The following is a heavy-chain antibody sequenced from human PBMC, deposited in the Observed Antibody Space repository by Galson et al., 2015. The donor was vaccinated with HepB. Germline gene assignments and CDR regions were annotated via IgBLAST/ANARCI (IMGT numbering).Heavy chain of an antibody. Sequence: SLRLSCAASGFTFSTFAMHWVRQAPGKGLEWLAVISRAGTKIDYGDSAKGRFTISRDNSNYTLYLEMNGLRPEDTAVYYCAKDNYNGLEYNYYYGMDAWGQGTAVTVSS. D-gene: IGHD3-10*01. V-gene: IGHV3-30*18. J-gene: IGHJ6*02. CDR1: GFTFSTFA. CDR2: ISRAGTKI. CDR3: AKDNYNGLEYNYYYGMDA.